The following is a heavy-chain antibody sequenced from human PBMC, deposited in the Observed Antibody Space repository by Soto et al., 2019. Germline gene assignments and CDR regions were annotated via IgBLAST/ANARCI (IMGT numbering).Heavy chain of an antibody. Sequence: QVQLVQSGAEVKKPGSSVKVSCKASGGTFSSYAISWVRQAPGQGLEWMGGIIPIFGTANYAQKFQGRVTITADESTSTAYMELSSLRSEDTAVYYCARGSMGYYYDSSGYYEGDYWGQGTLVTVSS. CDR3: ARGSMGYYYDSSGYYEGDY. D-gene: IGHD3-22*01. V-gene: IGHV1-69*01. CDR2: IIPIFGTA. J-gene: IGHJ4*02. CDR1: GGTFSSYA.